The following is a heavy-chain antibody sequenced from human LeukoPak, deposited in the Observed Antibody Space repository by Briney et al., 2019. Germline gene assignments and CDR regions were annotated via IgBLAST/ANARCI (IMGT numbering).Heavy chain of an antibody. CDR1: GGSISSYY. Sequence: SETLSLTCTVSGGSISSYYWSWIRQPPGKGLEWIGYIYYSGSTNYNPSLKSRVTISVDTSKNRFSLKLSSVTAADTAVYYCARANYYDSSGPRFDYWGQGTLVTVSS. D-gene: IGHD3-22*01. J-gene: IGHJ4*02. CDR3: ARANYYDSSGPRFDY. V-gene: IGHV4-59*01. CDR2: IYYSGST.